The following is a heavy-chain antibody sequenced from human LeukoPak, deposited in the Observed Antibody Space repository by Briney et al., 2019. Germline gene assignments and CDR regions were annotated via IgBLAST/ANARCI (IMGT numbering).Heavy chain of an antibody. CDR2: ISGSGAGT. CDR1: GFTFTNYA. D-gene: IGHD1-26*01. J-gene: IGHJ4*02. V-gene: IGHV3-23*01. CDR3: AKVNSGSYYDYFDY. Sequence: GGSLRLSCVASGFTFTNYAMSWVRQAPGKGMEWVSAISGSGAGTYYADPVKGRFTISRDNSKNTLYLQMNSLRAEDAAIYYCAKVNSGSYYDYFDYWGQGTLVTVSS.